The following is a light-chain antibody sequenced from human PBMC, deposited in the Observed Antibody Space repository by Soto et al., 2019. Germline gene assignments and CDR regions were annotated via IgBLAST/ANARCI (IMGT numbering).Light chain of an antibody. Sequence: EIVLTQSPCTLSLSPGERATLSCRASQSVSNNYLAWYQQKRGQAPRLLIYGASTRATGIPDNFSGSGSGTDFTLTISRLEPEDFAVYYCQQYVSSPRTFGQGTKVDIK. CDR2: GAS. CDR1: QSVSNNY. V-gene: IGKV3-20*01. CDR3: QQYVSSPRT. J-gene: IGKJ1*01.